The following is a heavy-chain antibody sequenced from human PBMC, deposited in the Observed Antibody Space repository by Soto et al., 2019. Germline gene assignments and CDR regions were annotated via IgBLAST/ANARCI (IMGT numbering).Heavy chain of an antibody. CDR2: MNPNSGNT. J-gene: IGHJ6*02. D-gene: IGHD6-13*01. Sequence: ASVKVSCKASGYTFTSYDINWVRQATGQGLEWMGWMNPNSGNTGYAQKFQGRVTMTRNTSISTAYMELSSLRSEDTAVYCCAREVAAARLYGMDVWGQGTTVTVSS. V-gene: IGHV1-8*01. CDR3: AREVAAARLYGMDV. CDR1: GYTFTSYD.